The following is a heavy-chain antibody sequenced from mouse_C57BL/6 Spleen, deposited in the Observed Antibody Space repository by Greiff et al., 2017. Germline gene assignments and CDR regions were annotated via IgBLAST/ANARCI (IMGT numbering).Heavy chain of an antibody. CDR1: GYAFSSSW. D-gene: IGHD1-1*01. Sequence: VKLVESGPELVKPGASVKISCKASGYAFSSSWMNWVKQRPGKGLEWIGRIYPGDGDTNYNGKFKGKATLTADKSSSTAYMQLSSLTSEDSAVYFCAREGITTVDGAMDYWGQGTSVTVSS. J-gene: IGHJ4*01. V-gene: IGHV1-82*01. CDR2: IYPGDGDT. CDR3: AREGITTVDGAMDY.